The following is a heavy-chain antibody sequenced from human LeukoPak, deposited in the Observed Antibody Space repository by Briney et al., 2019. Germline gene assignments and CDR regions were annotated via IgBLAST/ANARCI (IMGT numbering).Heavy chain of an antibody. CDR2: IWYDGSNK. CDR3: AKDPMWFGELDWFDP. CDR1: GFTFSSYG. Sequence: GRSLRLSCAASGFTFSSYGMHWVRQAPGKGLEWVAVIWYDGSNKYYADSVKGRFTISRDNSKNTLYLQMNSLRAEDTAVYYCAKDPMWFGELDWFDPWGQGTLVTVSS. J-gene: IGHJ5*02. V-gene: IGHV3-33*06. D-gene: IGHD3-10*01.